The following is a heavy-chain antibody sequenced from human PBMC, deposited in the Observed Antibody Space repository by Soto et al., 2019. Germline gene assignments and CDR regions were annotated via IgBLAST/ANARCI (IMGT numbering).Heavy chain of an antibody. V-gene: IGHV3-23*01. CDR1: GITFSNYA. J-gene: IGHJ5*02. D-gene: IGHD3-9*01. CDR3: AKATTDYYAKSAS. Sequence: PGGSLRLSCAASGITFSNYAMNWVRQAPGKGLEWVSVISGSGGDTHYADSVKGRFSISRDNSKNTLYLQMNSLRAEDTAVYYCAKATTDYYAKSASWRQGTLVTVSS. CDR2: ISGSGGDT.